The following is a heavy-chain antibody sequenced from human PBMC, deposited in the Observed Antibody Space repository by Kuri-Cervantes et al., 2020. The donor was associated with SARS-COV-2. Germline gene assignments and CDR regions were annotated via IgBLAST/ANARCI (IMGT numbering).Heavy chain of an antibody. J-gene: IGHJ3*01. CDR2: IFSNGSP. V-gene: IGHV4-39*01. CDR1: GGSLPSDSYY. D-gene: IGHD4-17*01. CDR3: ARRLRGTTVTNGKLTNFLDL. Sequence: SETLSLTCSVSGGSLPSDSYYWGWIRQSPGKGLEWIGSIFSNGSPYYNPSLKSRVTISVDTSKNQCSLKLISVTAADTSVYYCARRLRGTTVTNGKLTNFLDLWGQGTMVTVSS.